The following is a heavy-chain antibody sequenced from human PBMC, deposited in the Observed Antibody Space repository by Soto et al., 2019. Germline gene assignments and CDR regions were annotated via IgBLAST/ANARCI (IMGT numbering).Heavy chain of an antibody. J-gene: IGHJ4*02. V-gene: IGHV4-38-2*02. CDR3: ARVLYGVPPYSSAYYFDH. D-gene: IGHD6-25*01. CDR1: GYSISRAHY. CDR2: VSHSGST. Sequence: XESLSLASTVSGYSISRAHYGGWIRQPPGDGLEWVVTVSHSGSTDYSPSLKSRVTLSVDPSKSQFSLRLSSVTAADTAVYYCARVLYGVPPYSSAYYFDHWGQGTLVTVSS.